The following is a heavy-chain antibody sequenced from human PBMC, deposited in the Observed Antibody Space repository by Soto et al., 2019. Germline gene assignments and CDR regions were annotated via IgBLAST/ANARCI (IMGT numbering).Heavy chain of an antibody. CDR2: IYTSGST. CDR3: ARGIRLEYSSSDWFDP. CDR1: GGSISSYY. V-gene: IGHV4-4*07. J-gene: IGHJ5*02. Sequence: QVQLQESGPGLVKPSETLSLTCTVSGGSISSYYWSWIRQPAGKGLEWIGRIYTSGSTNYNPSLKSRVTMSVDTSKNQFSLKLSSVTAADTAVYYCARGIRLEYSSSDWFDPWGQGTLVTVSS. D-gene: IGHD6-6*01.